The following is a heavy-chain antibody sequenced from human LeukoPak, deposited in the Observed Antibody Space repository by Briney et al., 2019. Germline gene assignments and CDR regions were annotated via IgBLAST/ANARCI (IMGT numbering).Heavy chain of an antibody. J-gene: IGHJ4*02. Sequence: PSETLSLTCTVSGGSISSGDYYWSWIRQPPGKGLEWIGYIYYSGSTYYNPSLKSRVTISVDTSKNQFSLKLSSVTAADTAVYYCAREPGYGDPTDHWGQGTLVTVSS. V-gene: IGHV4-30-4*01. CDR3: AREPGYGDPTDH. CDR2: IYYSGST. D-gene: IGHD4-17*01. CDR1: GGSISSGDYY.